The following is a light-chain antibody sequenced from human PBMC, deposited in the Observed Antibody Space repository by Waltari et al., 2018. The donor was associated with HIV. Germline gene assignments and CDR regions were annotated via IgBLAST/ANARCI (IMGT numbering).Light chain of an antibody. CDR1: SSNIGTNH. J-gene: IGLJ2*01. V-gene: IGLV1-44*01. Sequence: QSVLTQPPSASGTPGQRVTISCSGGSSNIGTNHVFWYQHLPGTAPNVLIYPTTQRPSGVPGRFAGSKSGTSSYLAISGLQSEDEADYYCAAWDDSLNGHLVFGGGTKLTVL. CDR2: PTT. CDR3: AAWDDSLNGHLV.